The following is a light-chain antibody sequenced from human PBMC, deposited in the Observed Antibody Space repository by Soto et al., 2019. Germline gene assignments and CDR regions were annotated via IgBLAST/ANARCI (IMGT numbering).Light chain of an antibody. J-gene: IGLJ2*01. CDR3: SSYTPPSPHL. CDR1: SRNVGGYNF. V-gene: IGLV2-14*03. CDR2: DVS. Sequence: QSVLTQPASVSGSPGQSITISCIGTSRNVGGYNFVSWYQHHPGKAPKLIIYDVSNRPSGVSNRFSGSKSGNTASLTISGLQAEDEADYYCSSYTPPSPHLFGGGTKLTVL.